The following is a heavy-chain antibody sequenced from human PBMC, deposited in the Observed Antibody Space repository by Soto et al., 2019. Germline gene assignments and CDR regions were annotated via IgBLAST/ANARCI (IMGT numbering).Heavy chain of an antibody. V-gene: IGHV4-59*01. CDR3: ARDFSDYDFNYYYVDV. CDR2: IYYSGST. CDR1: GGSISSYY. J-gene: IGHJ6*03. Sequence: TSETLSLTCTVSGGSISSYYWSWIRQPPGKGLEWIGYIYYSGSTNYNPSLKSRVTISVDTSKNQFSLKLSSVTAADTAVYYCARDFSDYDFNYYYVDVWGKGTTVTVSS. D-gene: IGHD3-3*01.